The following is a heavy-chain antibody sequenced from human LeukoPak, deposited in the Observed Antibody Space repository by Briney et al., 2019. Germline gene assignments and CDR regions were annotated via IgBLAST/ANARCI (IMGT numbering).Heavy chain of an antibody. Sequence: GGSLRLSCAASGFTFSSYAMHWVRQAPGKGLEWVAVISYDGSNKYYADSVKGRFTISRDNSKNTLYLQMNSQRAEDTAVYYCARTPVTVYGMDVWGKGTTVTVSS. CDR3: ARTPVTVYGMDV. CDR1: GFTFSSYA. V-gene: IGHV3-30*04. CDR2: ISYDGSNK. D-gene: IGHD4-17*01. J-gene: IGHJ6*04.